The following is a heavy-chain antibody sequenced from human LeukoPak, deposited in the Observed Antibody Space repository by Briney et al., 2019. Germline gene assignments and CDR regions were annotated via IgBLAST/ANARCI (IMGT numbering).Heavy chain of an antibody. J-gene: IGHJ4*02. V-gene: IGHV3-74*01. Sequence: PGGSLRLSCAASGFTFSSYWMHWVRQAPGKGLVWVSRINSDGSSTSYADSVKGRFTISRDNAKNTLYLQMNSLRAEDTPVYYCARDTVSHYYGSGSYDYWGQGTLVTVSS. D-gene: IGHD3-10*01. CDR1: GFTFSSYW. CDR3: ARDTVSHYYGSGSYDY. CDR2: INSDGSST.